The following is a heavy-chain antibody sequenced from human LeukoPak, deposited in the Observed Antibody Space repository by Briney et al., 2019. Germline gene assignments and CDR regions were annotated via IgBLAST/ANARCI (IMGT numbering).Heavy chain of an antibody. V-gene: IGHV3-30*18. CDR1: GFTFSSYA. CDR2: ISYDGSNK. CDR3: AKDGCRITSCHVLVDP. Sequence: GGSLRLSCSASGFTFSSYAMHWVRQAPGKGLEWVAVISYDGSNKYFADSVKGRFTISSDNSKNTLYLQMNGLRAEDTAVYYCAKDGCRITSCHVLVDPWGQGTLVTVSS. J-gene: IGHJ5*02. D-gene: IGHD2-2*01.